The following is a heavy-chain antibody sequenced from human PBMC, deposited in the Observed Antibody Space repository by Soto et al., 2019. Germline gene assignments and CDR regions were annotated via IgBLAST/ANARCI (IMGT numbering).Heavy chain of an antibody. J-gene: IGHJ4*02. CDR2: IYYSGST. CDR3: ARGYGSGYYFDY. V-gene: IGHV4-59*01. CDR1: VGSISSYS. Sequence: VQLQESGPGLVKPSETLSLTCPVSVGSISSYSWSWFRKPPGKGLEWFGYIYYSGSTNYNPSLKSRVTISVDTSKNQFSLKLSSVTAADTAVYYCARGYGSGYYFDYWGQGTLVTVSS. D-gene: IGHD3-10*01.